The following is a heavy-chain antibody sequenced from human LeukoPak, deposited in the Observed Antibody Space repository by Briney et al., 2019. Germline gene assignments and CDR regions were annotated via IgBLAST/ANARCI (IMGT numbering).Heavy chain of an antibody. V-gene: IGHV4-39*07. D-gene: IGHD2-15*01. Sequence: SETLSLTCTVSGGSISSALYHWGWIRQPPGKNLEWLGSVYYTGSTNYNPSLKSRVTISVDTSKNQFSLKLSSVTAADTAVYYCARSRLGGYCSGGSCYGWFDPWGQGTLVTVSS. CDR1: GGSISSALYH. CDR2: VYYTGST. CDR3: ARSRLGGYCSGGSCYGWFDP. J-gene: IGHJ5*02.